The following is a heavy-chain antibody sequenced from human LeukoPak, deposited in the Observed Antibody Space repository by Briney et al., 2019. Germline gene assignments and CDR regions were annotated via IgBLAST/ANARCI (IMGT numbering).Heavy chain of an antibody. D-gene: IGHD3-22*01. Sequence: ASVKVSCKAAGYNFTSYVLSWVRQAPGQGREWMGWNSAYNGKTNYAHTRQGGVTMTTETSTSTATLEVRSLRSDDTAVYYCARAQYYYDSSGYRGGFDYWGQGTLVTVSS. CDR3: ARAQYYYDSSGYRGGFDY. J-gene: IGHJ4*02. CDR1: GYNFTSYV. CDR2: NSAYNGKT. V-gene: IGHV1-18*01.